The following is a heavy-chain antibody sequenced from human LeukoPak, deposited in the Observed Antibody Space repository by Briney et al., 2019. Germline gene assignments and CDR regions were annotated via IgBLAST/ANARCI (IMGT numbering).Heavy chain of an antibody. CDR1: GGSIRSSSYF. CDR3: ARGGDERITMVRGVIIGP. J-gene: IGHJ5*02. D-gene: IGHD3-10*01. Sequence: SETLSLTCSVSGGSIRSSSYFWAWIRQPPGKGLEWIGNIYYTGSTYSNVPLRSRVAISVDTSKNQFSLKLSSVTAADTAVYYCARGGDERITMVRGVIIGPWGQGTLVTVSS. V-gene: IGHV4-39*07. CDR2: IYYTGST.